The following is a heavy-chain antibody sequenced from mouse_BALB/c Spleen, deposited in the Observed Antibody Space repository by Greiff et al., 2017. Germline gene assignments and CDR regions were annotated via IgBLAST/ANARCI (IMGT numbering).Heavy chain of an antibody. Sequence: VQLQQSGAELVRPGVSVKISCKGSGYTFTDYAMHWVKQSPAKSLEWIGVISTYYGDASYNQKFKGKDTMTVDKSSSTAYMELARLTSEDSAIYYCARGGYDGYAMDYWGQGTSVTVSS. D-gene: IGHD2-2*01. J-gene: IGHJ4*01. CDR2: ISTYYGDA. V-gene: IGHV1S137*01. CDR3: ARGGYDGYAMDY. CDR1: GYTFTDYA.